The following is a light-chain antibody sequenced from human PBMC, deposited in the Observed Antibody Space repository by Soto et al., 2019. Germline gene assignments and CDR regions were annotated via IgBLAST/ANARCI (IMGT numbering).Light chain of an antibody. V-gene: IGKV1-5*03. Sequence: DIQMTQSPSTLSASVGDRVTITCRASQSISSWLAWYQQKPGKAPKLLIYKASSLESGVPSRFSGSGSGTEFTLTISSLQTDDVANYYGQHYNSYSCTFGQGTKVEIK. J-gene: IGKJ1*01. CDR3: QHYNSYSCT. CDR1: QSISSW. CDR2: KAS.